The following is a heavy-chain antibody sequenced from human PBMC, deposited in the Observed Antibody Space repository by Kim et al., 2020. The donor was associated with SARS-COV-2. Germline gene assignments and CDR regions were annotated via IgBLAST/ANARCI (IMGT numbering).Heavy chain of an antibody. D-gene: IGHD3-3*02. CDR2: IRNDGDVA. CDR1: GFTFSNYS. V-gene: IGHV3-23*01. J-gene: IGHJ6*04. CDR3: SNVLAPTYGMDV. Sequence: GGSLRLSCAASGFTFSNYSMSWVRQSPGKGLEWVSRIRNDGDVAKDEDSVQVRFTITIDNSKETKYLHMQMHSAENTATYFCSNVLAPTYGMDVCVNGTT.